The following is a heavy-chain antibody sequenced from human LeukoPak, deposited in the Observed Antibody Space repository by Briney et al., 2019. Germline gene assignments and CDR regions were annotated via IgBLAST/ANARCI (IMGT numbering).Heavy chain of an antibody. CDR1: GGSISSYS. Sequence: TSETLSLTCTVSGGSISSYSWSWIRQPAGKGLEWIGRIYTSGRANYNPSLKSRVTMSVDTSKNQFSLQLSSVTAADTAVYYCARASPITLAGLDYWGQGTLVTVSS. D-gene: IGHD6-19*01. CDR2: IYTSGRA. V-gene: IGHV4-4*07. J-gene: IGHJ4*02. CDR3: ARASPITLAGLDY.